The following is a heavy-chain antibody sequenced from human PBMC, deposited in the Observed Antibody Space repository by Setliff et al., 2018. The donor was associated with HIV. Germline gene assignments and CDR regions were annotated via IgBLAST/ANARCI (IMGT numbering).Heavy chain of an antibody. D-gene: IGHD1-26*01. CDR1: GGSLSDYY. CDR3: GSSASYYY. CDR2: IYYSGST. J-gene: IGHJ4*02. V-gene: IGHV4-34*01. Sequence: SETLSLTCAVYGGSLSDYYWSWIRQPPGKGLEWIGYIYYSGSTYYNPSLKSRVTISVDTSRNHFSLKLSSVTAADTAVYYCGSSASYYYWGQGTLVTVSS.